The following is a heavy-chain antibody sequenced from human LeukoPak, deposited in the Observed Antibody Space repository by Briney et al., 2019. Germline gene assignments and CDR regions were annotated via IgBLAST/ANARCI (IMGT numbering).Heavy chain of an antibody. Sequence: SETLSLTCTVSGGSVSTSSYYWGWIRQPPGRGLEWIGSIYYSGNTYYNPSLKSRVTISVDTSKNQFSLKLSSVTAADTAVYYCARNQRDYLFDYWGQGTLVTVSS. D-gene: IGHD4-17*01. CDR2: IYYSGNT. CDR1: GGSVSTSSYY. CDR3: ARNQRDYLFDY. J-gene: IGHJ4*02. V-gene: IGHV4-39*01.